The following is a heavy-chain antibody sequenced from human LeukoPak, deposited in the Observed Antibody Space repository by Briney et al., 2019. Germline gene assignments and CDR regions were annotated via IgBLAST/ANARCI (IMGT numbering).Heavy chain of an antibody. CDR2: IYYSGST. J-gene: IGHJ4*02. CDR1: GGSISSSSYY. D-gene: IGHD1-26*01. CDR3: ARDKEGVGATNDY. Sequence: TSETLSLTCTVSGGSISSSSYYWGWIRQPPGKGLEWIGSIYYSGSTYYNPSLKSRVTISVDTSKNQFSLKLSSVTAADTAVYYCARDKEGVGATNDYWGQGTLVTVSP. V-gene: IGHV4-39*07.